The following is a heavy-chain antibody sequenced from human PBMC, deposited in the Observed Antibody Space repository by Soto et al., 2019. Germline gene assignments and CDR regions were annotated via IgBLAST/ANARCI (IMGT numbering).Heavy chain of an antibody. Sequence: GGSLRLSCAASGFTFSNAWMNWVRQAPGKGLEWVGRIKSKTDGGTTDYAAPVKGRFTISRDDSKTTLYLQMNSLKTEDTAVYYCTTDSSSSSWFYYYYYGMDVWGQGTTVTVSS. J-gene: IGHJ6*02. CDR1: GFTFSNAW. CDR2: IKSKTDGGTT. D-gene: IGHD6-13*01. V-gene: IGHV3-15*07. CDR3: TTDSSSSSWFYYYYYGMDV.